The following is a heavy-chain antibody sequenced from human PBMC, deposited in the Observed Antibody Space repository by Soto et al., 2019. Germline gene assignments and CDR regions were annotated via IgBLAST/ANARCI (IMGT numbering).Heavy chain of an antibody. J-gene: IGHJ4*02. CDR1: GFCFSGSA. CDR2: IRSKANSYAT. Sequence: GTLRVSCAAAGFCFSGSAIHCVRQASVKGLEWVGRIRSKANSYATAYAASVKGRFTISRDDSKNTAYLQMNSLKTEDTAVYAWTSTNMVATITFGYWGQGSMVTISS. D-gene: IGHD5-12*01. V-gene: IGHV3-73*01. CDR3: TSTNMVATITFGY.